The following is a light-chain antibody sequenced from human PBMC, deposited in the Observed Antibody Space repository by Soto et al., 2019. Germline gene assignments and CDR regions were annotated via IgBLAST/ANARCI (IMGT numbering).Light chain of an antibody. Sequence: QSALTQPASVSGSPGQSITISCTGTSSDIGGYYYVSWYQHHPGKAPKLLIYQVTNRPSRVSKRFSGSKSGNTASLTISGLQADDEADYYCTSYSSSDIFYVFGPVTNVTVL. CDR3: TSYSSSDIFYV. V-gene: IGLV2-14*01. CDR2: QVT. CDR1: SSDIGGYYY. J-gene: IGLJ1*01.